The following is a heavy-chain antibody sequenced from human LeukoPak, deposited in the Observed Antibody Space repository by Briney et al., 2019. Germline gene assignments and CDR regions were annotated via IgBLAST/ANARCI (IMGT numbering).Heavy chain of an antibody. CDR3: ATLGRNYFDD. Sequence: GGSLRLSCAASGFTLSDYYMTWIRQAPGKGLEWVSYISSSGSAIYYPDSVKGRFTVSRDNAKKSMYLQMNSLRAEDTAVYYCATLGRNYFDDWGQGTLVTVSS. CDR1: GFTLSDYY. J-gene: IGHJ4*02. CDR2: ISSSGSAI. D-gene: IGHD2-15*01. V-gene: IGHV3-11*01.